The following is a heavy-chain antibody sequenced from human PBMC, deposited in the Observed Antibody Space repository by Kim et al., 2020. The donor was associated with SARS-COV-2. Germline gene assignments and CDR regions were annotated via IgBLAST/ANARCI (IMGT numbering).Heavy chain of an antibody. CDR1: GYSFTSYW. V-gene: IGHV5-10-1*01. CDR2: IDPSDSYT. J-gene: IGHJ3*02. Sequence: GESLKISCKGSGYSFTSYWISWVRQMPGKGLEWMGRIDPSDSYTNYSPSFQGHVTISADKSISTAYLQWSSLKASDTAMYYCARPCLYYYDSSGYKSGAFDIWGQGTMVTVSS. D-gene: IGHD3-22*01. CDR3: ARPCLYYYDSSGYKSGAFDI.